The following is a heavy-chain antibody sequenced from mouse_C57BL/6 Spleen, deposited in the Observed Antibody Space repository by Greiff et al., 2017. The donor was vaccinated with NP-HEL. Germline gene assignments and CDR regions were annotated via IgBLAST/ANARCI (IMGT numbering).Heavy chain of an antibody. V-gene: IGHV1-22*01. D-gene: IGHD2-4*01. J-gene: IGHJ1*03. Sequence: EVKLMESGPELVKPGASVKMSCKASGYTFTDYNMHWVKQSHGKSLEWIGYINPNNGGTSYNQKFKGKATLTVNKSSSTAYMELRSLTSEDSAVYYCARRGDYDLNWYFDVWGTGTTVTVSS. CDR2: INPNNGGT. CDR3: ARRGDYDLNWYFDV. CDR1: GYTFTDYN.